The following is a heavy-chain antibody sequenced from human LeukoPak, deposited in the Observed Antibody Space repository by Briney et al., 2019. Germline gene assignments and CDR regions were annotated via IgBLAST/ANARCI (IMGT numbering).Heavy chain of an antibody. CDR1: GGSFSGYY. D-gene: IGHD1-26*01. CDR3: ARIGHVGHKGFDY. Sequence: PSETLSLTCAVYGGSFSGYYWSWIRQPPGKGLEWIGEINHSGSTNYNPSLKSRVTISVDTSKNQFSLKLSSVTAADTAVYYCARIGHVGHKGFDYWGQGTLVTVSS. J-gene: IGHJ4*02. V-gene: IGHV4-34*01. CDR2: INHSGST.